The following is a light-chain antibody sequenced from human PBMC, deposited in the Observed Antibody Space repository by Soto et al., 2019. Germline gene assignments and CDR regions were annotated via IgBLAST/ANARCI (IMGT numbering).Light chain of an antibody. V-gene: IGKV3-11*01. J-gene: IGKJ4*01. CDR2: DAS. CDR1: QSINRH. Sequence: EIVLTQSPATLSLSPGERATLSCRASQSINRHLAWYQQKPGQAPRLLILDASDRATGIPARFSGSGSGTDFTLTISSLEPEDFAVYYCQQRSNWPPVTFGGGTKVVIK. CDR3: QQRSNWPPVT.